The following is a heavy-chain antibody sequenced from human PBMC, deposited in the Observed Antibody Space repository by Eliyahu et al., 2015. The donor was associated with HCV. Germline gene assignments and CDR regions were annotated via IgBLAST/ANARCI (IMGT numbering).Heavy chain of an antibody. V-gene: IGHV4-39*01. D-gene: IGHD1-26*01. CDR3: VRNAVSGSSYFDY. CDR1: GGSFTSSDYY. Sequence: QLQLQESGPGLVKPSETLSLTCTVSGGSFTSSDYYWAWIRQAPGKGLEWIGGINYSGSTYYKSSLKSRVTISVDTSKNQFSLKLTSVTAADTAVYYCVRNAVSGSSYFDYWGQGTLVTVSS. CDR2: INYSGST. J-gene: IGHJ4*02.